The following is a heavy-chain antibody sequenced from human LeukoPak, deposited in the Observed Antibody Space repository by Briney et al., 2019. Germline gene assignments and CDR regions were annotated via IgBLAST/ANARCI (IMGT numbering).Heavy chain of an antibody. CDR3: ARDSAAVAGTGYFDY. J-gene: IGHJ4*02. CDR1: GYTFTGYY. V-gene: IGHV1-2*02. D-gene: IGHD6-19*01. CDR2: INPNSGGT. Sequence: ASVKVSCKASGYTFTGYYMHWVRQAPGQGLEWMGWINPNSGGTNYAQKFQGRVTMTRDTSISTAYMELSRLRSDDTAVYYCARDSAAVAGTGYFDYWGQGTLVTVSS.